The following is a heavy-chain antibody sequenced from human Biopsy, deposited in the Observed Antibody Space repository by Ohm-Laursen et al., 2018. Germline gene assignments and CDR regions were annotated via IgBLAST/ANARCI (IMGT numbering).Heavy chain of an antibody. CDR3: ARDTKWLASGPIDY. CDR2: IISLFGTT. CDR1: GGGFKSYA. D-gene: IGHD3-22*01. V-gene: IGHV1-69*06. J-gene: IGHJ4*02. Sequence: SVKVSCQASGGGFKSYALSWPRQAPGQGLEWMGGIISLFGTTNYAQKFQGRVTITADKSTGTAYMDLSSLRSEYTAVYYCARDTKWLASGPIDYWGQGALVTVSS.